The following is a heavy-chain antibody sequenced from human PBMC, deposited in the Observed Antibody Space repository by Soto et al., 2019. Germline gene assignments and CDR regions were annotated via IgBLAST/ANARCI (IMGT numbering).Heavy chain of an antibody. D-gene: IGHD2-21*02. CDR1: GFTFSTYA. J-gene: IGHJ4*02. CDR2: LSGSGAST. CDR3: AKAFPVTVFY. V-gene: IGHV3-23*01. Sequence: GGSLRLSCAASGFTFSTYAMSWVRQAPGKGLEWVSALSGSGASTYYADSVKGRFSISRDNSKNTLYLQMNSLRAEDTAVYYCAKAFPVTVFYWGQGTLVTVSS.